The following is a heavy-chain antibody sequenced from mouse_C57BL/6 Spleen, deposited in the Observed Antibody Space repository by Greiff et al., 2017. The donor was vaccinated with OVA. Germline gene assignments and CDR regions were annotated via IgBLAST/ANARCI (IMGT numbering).Heavy chain of an antibody. V-gene: IGHV3-6*01. CDR3: ARDRGNYNYAMDY. CDR2: ISYDGSN. Sequence: EVQLMESGPGLVKPSQSLSLTCSVTGYSITSGYYWNWIRQFPGNKLEWMGYISYDGSNNYNPSLKNRISITRDTSKNQFFLKLNSVTTEDTATYYCARDRGNYNYAMDYWGQGTSVTVSS. D-gene: IGHD2-1*01. J-gene: IGHJ4*01. CDR1: GYSITSGYY.